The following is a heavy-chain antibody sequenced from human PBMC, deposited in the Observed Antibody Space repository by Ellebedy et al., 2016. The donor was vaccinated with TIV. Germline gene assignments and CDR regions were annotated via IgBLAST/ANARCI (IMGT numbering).Heavy chain of an antibody. D-gene: IGHD3-22*01. V-gene: IGHV1-2*02. CDR2: LNVASTDT. J-gene: IGHJ4*02. CDR1: GYTFTGYY. Sequence: AASVKVSCKASGYTFTGYYIHWVRQAPGQGLEWMGWLNVASTDTNYAQRFRDRVTMTRDTSVSTAYMDLSRLTSDDTAVYYCARSVMKVVTAAPLGYWGQGTLVIVSS. CDR3: ARSVMKVVTAAPLGY.